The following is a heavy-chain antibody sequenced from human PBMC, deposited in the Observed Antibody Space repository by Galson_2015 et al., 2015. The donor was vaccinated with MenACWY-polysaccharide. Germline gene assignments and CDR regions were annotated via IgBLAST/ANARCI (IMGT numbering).Heavy chain of an antibody. CDR2: VSGTDDNT. CDR1: GFPFSRYA. Sequence: SLRLSCAASGFPFSRYAMTWVRQAPGKGLEWVSTVSGTDDNTYYAASVKGRFTISRDNSKNTLYLQMNSLTGEDTAIYYCAKGLGSFDFWGQGTLATVSS. CDR3: AKGLGSFDF. V-gene: IGHV3-23*01. J-gene: IGHJ4*02. D-gene: IGHD3-10*01.